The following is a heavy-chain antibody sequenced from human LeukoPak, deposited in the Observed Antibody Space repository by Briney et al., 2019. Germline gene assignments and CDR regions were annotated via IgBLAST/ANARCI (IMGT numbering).Heavy chain of an antibody. Sequence: PGGSLRLSCAASGFTFSTYTMNWVRQAPGKGLEWVSFISSTSSYIYYGDSVKGRFTISRDNAKNSLYLQMNSLRAEDTAVYYCARVGNAFDYWGQGTLVTVSS. CDR3: ARVGNAFDY. CDR2: ISSTSSYI. CDR1: GFTFSTYT. J-gene: IGHJ4*02. V-gene: IGHV3-21*01. D-gene: IGHD1-1*01.